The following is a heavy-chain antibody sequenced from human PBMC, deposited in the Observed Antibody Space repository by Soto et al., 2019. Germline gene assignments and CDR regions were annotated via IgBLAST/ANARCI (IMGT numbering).Heavy chain of an antibody. D-gene: IGHD6-13*01. J-gene: IGHJ1*01. CDR2: IYYSGST. V-gene: IGHV4-31*03. CDR3: ARSITAAGTGYFQH. Sequence: QVQLQESGPGLVKPSQTLSLTCTVSGGSISSDGYYWSWIRQHPGKGLEWIGYIYYSGSTYYNPSLKSRVTISVDTSTNQFALKLTSVTAADTAMYYCARSITAAGTGYFQHWGQGTLVTVSS. CDR1: GGSISSDGYY.